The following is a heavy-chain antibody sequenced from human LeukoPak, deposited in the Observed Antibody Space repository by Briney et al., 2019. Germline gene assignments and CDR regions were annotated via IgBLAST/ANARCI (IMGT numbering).Heavy chain of an antibody. D-gene: IGHD2-15*01. CDR2: ISSSSSAT. CDR1: GFTFSSYS. Sequence: GGSLRLSCAASGFTFSSYSMNWVRQAPGKGLEWPSFISSSSSATYYADSVKGRFTISRDNAKKSLYLQMNSLRAEDTAVYYCARGPCSGGSCRYYFDYWGQGTLVTVSS. V-gene: IGHV3-48*01. CDR3: ARGPCSGGSCRYYFDY. J-gene: IGHJ4*02.